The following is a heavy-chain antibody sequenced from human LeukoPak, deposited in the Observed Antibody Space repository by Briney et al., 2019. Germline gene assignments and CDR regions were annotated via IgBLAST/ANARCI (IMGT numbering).Heavy chain of an antibody. J-gene: IGHJ6*02. CDR3: ARLSYDCWSGYPYGMDV. Sequence: GAPLEIFLKGSGSSFTSYLIGWGRPMPGKGVVGMGIIHPGDSDTRYSPSFQGQVTISADKTSSTAYRQWSSQMASDTAVYYCARLSYDCWSGYPYGMDVWGQGTTVTVSS. CDR2: IHPGDSDT. V-gene: IGHV5-51*01. D-gene: IGHD3-3*01. CDR1: GSSFTSYL.